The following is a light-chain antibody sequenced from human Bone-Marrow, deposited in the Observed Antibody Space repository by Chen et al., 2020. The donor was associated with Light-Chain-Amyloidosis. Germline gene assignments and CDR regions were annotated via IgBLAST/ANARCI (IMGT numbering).Light chain of an antibody. CDR1: NIGYKG. Sequence: SYVLTQPPSVSVAPGETDMITCGGDNIGYKGVHWYQLKPGQAPVLVDYDDIDRPSGIPERCSGSNSGNTATLTISRVEVGEEAYYYCQIWDRPSAHYVFGFGTKLTVL. J-gene: IGLJ1*01. CDR2: DDI. CDR3: QIWDRPSAHYV. V-gene: IGLV3-21*02.